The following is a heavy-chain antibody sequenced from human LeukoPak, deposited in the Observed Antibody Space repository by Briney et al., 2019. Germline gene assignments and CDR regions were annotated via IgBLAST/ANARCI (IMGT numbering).Heavy chain of an antibody. CDR2: IYYSGST. Sequence: SETLSLTCTVSGGSISSYYWSWIRQPPGKGLEWIGYIYYSGSTNYNPSLKSRVTISVDTSKNQFSLKLSSVTAADTAVYYCARGWMQGGSSAYYYYYMDVWGKGTTVTISS. J-gene: IGHJ6*03. CDR3: ARGWMQGGSSAYYYYYMDV. V-gene: IGHV4-59*01. D-gene: IGHD2-2*01. CDR1: GGSISSYY.